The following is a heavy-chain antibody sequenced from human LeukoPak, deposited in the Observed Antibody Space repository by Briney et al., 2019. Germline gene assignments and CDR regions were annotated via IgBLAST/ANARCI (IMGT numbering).Heavy chain of an antibody. V-gene: IGHV3-7*01. CDR3: ARDSVDYVGAFDI. CDR1: GFTFSSYS. J-gene: IGHJ3*02. Sequence: GGSLRLSCAASGFTFSSYSMNWVRQAPGKGLEWVANIKQDGSEKYYVDSVKGRFTISRDNAKNSLYLQMNSLRAEDTAVYYCARDSVDYVGAFDIWGQGTMVTVSS. D-gene: IGHD4-17*01. CDR2: IKQDGSEK.